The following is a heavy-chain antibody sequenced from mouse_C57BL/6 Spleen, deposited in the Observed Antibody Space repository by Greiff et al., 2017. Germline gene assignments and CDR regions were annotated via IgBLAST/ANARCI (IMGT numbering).Heavy chain of an antibody. D-gene: IGHD1-1*01. J-gene: IGHJ1*03. CDR1: GFTFSSYT. CDR3: ASSLLLRFPGYFDV. V-gene: IGHV5-9*01. CDR2: ISGGGGNT. Sequence: EVKLMESGGGLVKPGGSLKLSCAASGFTFSSYTMSWVRQTPEKRLEWVATISGGGGNTYYPDSVKGRFTISRDNAKNTLYLQMSSLRSEDTALYYCASSLLLRFPGYFDVWGTGTTVTVSS.